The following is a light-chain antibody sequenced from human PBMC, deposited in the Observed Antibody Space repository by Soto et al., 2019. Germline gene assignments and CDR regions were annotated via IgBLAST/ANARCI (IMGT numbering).Light chain of an antibody. V-gene: IGLV2-23*02. CDR1: NKEFGSYNL. CDR3: CSYAGSSTPLI. CDR2: EVS. J-gene: IGLJ1*01. Sequence: SVLTQPAPVFGAPGQSITLSLTGTNKEFGSYNLVSWYQQYPGKAPKLMIYEVSKRPSGVSNRFSGSKSGNTASLTISGLQAEDEADYYCCSYAGSSTPLIFGTGTKVTVL.